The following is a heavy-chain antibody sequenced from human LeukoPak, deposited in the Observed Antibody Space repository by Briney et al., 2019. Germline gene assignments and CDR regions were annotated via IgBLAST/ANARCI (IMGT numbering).Heavy chain of an antibody. CDR3: ARDLGYNDDY. V-gene: IGHV3-48*02. J-gene: IGHJ4*02. D-gene: IGHD5-18*01. CDR2: ISSGSGTI. Sequence: GGSLRRSCAASGFIFSNYNMNWVRQAPGKGLEWVSYISSGSGTIYYADSMRGRFTISRDNAKNSLYLQMNSLRDEDTAVYYCARDLGYNDDYWGQGTLVTVSS. CDR1: GFIFSNYN.